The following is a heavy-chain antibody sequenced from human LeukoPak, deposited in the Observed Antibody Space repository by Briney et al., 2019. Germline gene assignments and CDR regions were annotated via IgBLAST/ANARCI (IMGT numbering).Heavy chain of an antibody. CDR3: AREEEMATNTDY. CDR1: GFTFRRHW. Sequence: GGSLRLSCAASGFTFRRHWMHWVRQAPGKGLVWVSRINGDGSATYYADSVKGRFSISRDNPKNTPYLHMHSLRADDTAVYYCAREEEMATNTDYWGQGTLVTVSS. J-gene: IGHJ4*02. V-gene: IGHV3-74*01. CDR2: INGDGSAT. D-gene: IGHD5-24*01.